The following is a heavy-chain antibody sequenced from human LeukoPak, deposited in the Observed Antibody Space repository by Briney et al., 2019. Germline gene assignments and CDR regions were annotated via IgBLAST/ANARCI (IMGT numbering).Heavy chain of an antibody. V-gene: IGHV1-2*02. D-gene: IGHD5-12*01. Sequence: ASVKVSCKASGYTFTGYYMHWVRQAPGQGLEWMGWINPNSGGTNYAQKFQGRVTMTRDTSISTAYMELSSLRSDDTAVYYCAKKVRGPSHPLDFWGQGTLVTVSS. CDR1: GYTFTGYY. CDR2: INPNSGGT. CDR3: AKKVRGPSHPLDF. J-gene: IGHJ4*02.